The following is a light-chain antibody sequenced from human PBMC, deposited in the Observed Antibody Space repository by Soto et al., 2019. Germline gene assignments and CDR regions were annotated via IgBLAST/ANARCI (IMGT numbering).Light chain of an antibody. V-gene: IGLV6-57*01. CDR3: QSYDATNQV. Sequence: NFMLTQPHSVSESPGKTVIISCTRSSASIASNYVQWYQQRPGSSPTTVIYEDNQRPSGVPDRFSGSIDSSSNSASLTISGLETEYEADYFCQSYDATNQVFGGGTKLTVL. CDR1: SASIASNY. CDR2: EDN. J-gene: IGLJ3*02.